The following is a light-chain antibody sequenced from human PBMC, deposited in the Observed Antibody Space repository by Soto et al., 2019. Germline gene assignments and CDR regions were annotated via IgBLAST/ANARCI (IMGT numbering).Light chain of an antibody. CDR1: SSNIGSNS. J-gene: IGLJ1*01. V-gene: IGLV1-44*01. Sequence: QSVLTQPPSASGTPGQRVTISCSGSSSNIGSNSVNWYQQLPGTAPKLLIYSNDRRPSGVPDRSSGSKSGASASLAISGLKSEDEADYYCAAWDASLNGYVFGTGTKLTVL. CDR3: AAWDASLNGYV. CDR2: SND.